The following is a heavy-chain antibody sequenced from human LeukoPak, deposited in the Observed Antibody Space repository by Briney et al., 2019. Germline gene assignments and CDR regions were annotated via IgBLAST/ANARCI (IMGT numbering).Heavy chain of an antibody. D-gene: IGHD3-16*02. CDR3: ARDFDYVWGSYRLWYFDL. V-gene: IGHV3-23*01. CDR2: IRGSGGNM. CDR1: GFTFSAYA. Sequence: GGSLRLSCAASGFTFSAYAMSWVRQAPGKGLEWVSTIRGSGGNMYYADSVKGRFTISRDNSRNTLYLQMNGLRAEDTAVYYCARDFDYVWGSYRLWYFDLWGRGTLVTVAS. J-gene: IGHJ2*01.